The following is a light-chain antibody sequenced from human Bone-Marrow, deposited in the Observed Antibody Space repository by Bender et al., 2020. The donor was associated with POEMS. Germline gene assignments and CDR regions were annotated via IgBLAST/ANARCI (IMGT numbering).Light chain of an antibody. Sequence: QSVLSQAPSASGTPGQRVTISCSGSASNLGSNAVSWYQQVPGTAPKLLIHTSNERPSGVPDRFSGSKSGTSASLAISGLRSEDETDYYCAAWVGSLSTWVFGGGTKLTVL. CDR2: TSN. J-gene: IGLJ3*02. CDR3: AAWVGSLSTWV. V-gene: IGLV1-47*02. CDR1: ASNLGSNA.